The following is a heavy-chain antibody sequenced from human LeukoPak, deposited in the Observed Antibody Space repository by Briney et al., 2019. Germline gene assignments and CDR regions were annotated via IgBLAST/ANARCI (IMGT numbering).Heavy chain of an antibody. J-gene: IGHJ3*02. D-gene: IGHD3-22*01. CDR3: ASPEGSSGYDVRDAFDI. V-gene: IGHV3-30-3*01. CDR2: ISYDGSNK. Sequence: GGSLRLSCAASGFTFSSYAMHWVRQAPGKGLEWVAVISYDGSNKYYADSVKGRFTISRDNSKNTLYLQMNSLRAEDTAVYYCASPEGSSGYDVRDAFDIWGQGTMVTVSS. CDR1: GFTFSSYA.